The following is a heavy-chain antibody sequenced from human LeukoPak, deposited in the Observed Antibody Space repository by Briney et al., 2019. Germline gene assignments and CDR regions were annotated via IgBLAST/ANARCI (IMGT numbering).Heavy chain of an antibody. CDR1: GFTFSSYE. CDR3: ARVGSTDSPHAFDI. Sequence: GGSLRLSCAASGFTFSSYEMNWVRQAPGKGLEWVSGINSDGRMTRYAESVKGRFTISRDNAKNTLYLQMSSLRAEDTAVYYCARVGSTDSPHAFDIWGQGTTVTVSS. V-gene: IGHV3-74*01. CDR2: INSDGRMT. D-gene: IGHD3-22*01. J-gene: IGHJ3*02.